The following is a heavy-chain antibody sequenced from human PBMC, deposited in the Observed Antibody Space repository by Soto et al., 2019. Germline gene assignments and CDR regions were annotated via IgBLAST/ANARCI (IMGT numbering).Heavy chain of an antibody. J-gene: IGHJ6*02. CDR3: ARGVYDYWSGYYAGSGLDV. CDR1: GGSMSPYY. D-gene: IGHD3-3*01. V-gene: IGHV4-59*01. CDR2: IYYSGNT. Sequence: QVHLLESGPGLVRPSETLSLTCSVSGGSMSPYYWSWIRQSPRKRLEWVGYIYYSGNTNYNPSLKSRVTISVDTSKSQFSLKLNSVTAADSAVYYCARGVYDYWSGYYAGSGLDVWGQGTTVIVSS.